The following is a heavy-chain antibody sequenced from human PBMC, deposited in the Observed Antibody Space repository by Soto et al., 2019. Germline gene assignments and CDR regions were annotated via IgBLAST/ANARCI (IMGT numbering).Heavy chain of an antibody. CDR2: IMPTVDSA. V-gene: IGHV1-69*01. CDR1: GGTLSDYA. Sequence: QVQLVQSGAEVKTPGSSVTVSCKASGGTLSDYAISWVRQAPGQGLEWMGGIMPTVDSANYAQNFQGRLTISADESTSTANLELSSLRSDDTAVYYCAVAAVREIMAQESSGMAVWGQGTTVIVSS. J-gene: IGHJ6*02. D-gene: IGHD3-10*01. CDR3: AVAAVREIMAQESSGMAV.